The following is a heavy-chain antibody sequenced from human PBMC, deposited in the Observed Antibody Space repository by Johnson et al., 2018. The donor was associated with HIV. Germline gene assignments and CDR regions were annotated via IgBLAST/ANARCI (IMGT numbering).Heavy chain of an antibody. Sequence: QVQLVESGGGLVQPGGSLRLSCAASGFTFDDYGMSWVRQAPGKGLAWVAFIRYDGSNTYYADSVKGRFTVSRDKSKNPLYLQMKGLRPEATDVYYCARESKWESRTPHAFDIWGQGTMVTVSS. V-gene: IGHV3-30*02. CDR2: IRYDGSNT. J-gene: IGHJ3*02. CDR3: ARESKWESRTPHAFDI. D-gene: IGHD1-26*01. CDR1: GFTFDDYG.